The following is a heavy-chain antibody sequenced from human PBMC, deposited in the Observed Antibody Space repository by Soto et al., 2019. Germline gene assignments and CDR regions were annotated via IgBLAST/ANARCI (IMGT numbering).Heavy chain of an antibody. V-gene: IGHV3-30-3*01. Sequence: QVPLVESGGGVVQPGRSLRLSCAASGFTFSSYAMHWVRQAPGKGLEWVAVISYDGSNKYYADSVKGRFTISRDNSKTTLYLQMNSLRAEDTAVYYCARAEEPGSFDYWGQGTMVTVSS. CDR1: GFTFSSYA. CDR3: ARAEEPGSFDY. CDR2: ISYDGSNK. J-gene: IGHJ4*02.